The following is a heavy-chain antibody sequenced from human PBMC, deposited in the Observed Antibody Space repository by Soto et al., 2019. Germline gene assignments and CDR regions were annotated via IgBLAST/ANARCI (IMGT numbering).Heavy chain of an antibody. CDR1: GGSISSSSYY. CDR2: IYYTGTT. V-gene: IGHV4-39*01. CDR3: ASQGDGAAAAD. Sequence: QLQLQESGPGLVKPSETLSLTCTVSGGSISSSSYYWGWIRQPPGKGREWIGSIYYTGTTYYNPSLKSRVTIPVDTSKNQFSLKLSSVTAADTAVYYCASQGDGAAAADWGQGTLVTVSS. D-gene: IGHD6-13*01. J-gene: IGHJ4*02.